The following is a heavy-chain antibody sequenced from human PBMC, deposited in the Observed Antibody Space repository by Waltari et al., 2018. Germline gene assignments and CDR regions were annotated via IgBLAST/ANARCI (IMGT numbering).Heavy chain of an antibody. CDR3: VRDEAWSFDY. D-gene: IGHD2-21*01. J-gene: IGHJ4*02. Sequence: EVQLVESGGGLAQPGGSLRLSCAASGFTFSSYSMNWVRQAPGKGLEWVSYNSSGMCRIYYADSVKGRFTISRDNAKNSLYLQMNSLRAEDTAVYYCVRDEAWSFDYWGQGTLVTVSS. V-gene: IGHV3-48*04. CDR2: NSSGMCRI. CDR1: GFTFSSYS.